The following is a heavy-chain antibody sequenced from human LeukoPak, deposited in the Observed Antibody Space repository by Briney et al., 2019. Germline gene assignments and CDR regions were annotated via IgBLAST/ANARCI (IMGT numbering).Heavy chain of an antibody. CDR1: GYTFTSYG. J-gene: IGHJ4*02. V-gene: IGHV1-18*01. D-gene: IGHD6-13*01. Sequence: ASVKVSCKASGYTFTSYGISWVRQAPGQGLEWMGWISAYNGNTNYAQKLQGRVTMTTDTSTSTAYMELRSLRSDDTAVYYCARGPPLAGTPYFFDYWGQGTLVTVSS. CDR2: ISAYNGNT. CDR3: ARGPPLAGTPYFFDY.